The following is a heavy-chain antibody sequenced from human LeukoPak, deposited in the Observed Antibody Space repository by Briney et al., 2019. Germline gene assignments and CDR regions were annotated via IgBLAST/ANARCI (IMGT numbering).Heavy chain of an antibody. J-gene: IGHJ4*02. Sequence: PGGSLRLSCVASGFTFSTYAMSWVRQAPGKGLEWVSVISGSGGSAYYADSVKGRFTISRDNSKNTLYLQMNSLRAEDTAVYYCAKDSSADDSSGYSYYFDYWGQGTLVTVSS. CDR1: GFTFSTYA. CDR3: AKDSSADDSSGYSYYFDY. V-gene: IGHV3-23*01. D-gene: IGHD3-22*01. CDR2: ISGSGGSA.